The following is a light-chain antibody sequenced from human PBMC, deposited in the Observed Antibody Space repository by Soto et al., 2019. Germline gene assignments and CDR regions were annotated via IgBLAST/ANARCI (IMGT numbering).Light chain of an antibody. V-gene: IGLV6-57*02. Sequence: NFMLTQPHSVSESPGKTVTISCTGSSGSIASNYVQWYQQRPGSAPTTVIYEDNQRPSGVPDRFSGSIDSSSNSASLTISGLKTEDEADYYCQSYDSSNQGVFGGGTTLTVL. J-gene: IGLJ2*01. CDR1: SGSIASNY. CDR3: QSYDSSNQGV. CDR2: EDN.